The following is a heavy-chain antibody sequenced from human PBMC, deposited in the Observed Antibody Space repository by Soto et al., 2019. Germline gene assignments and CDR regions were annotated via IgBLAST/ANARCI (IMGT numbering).Heavy chain of an antibody. D-gene: IGHD2-21*02. CDR1: GGSISSGGYS. J-gene: IGHJ5*02. CDR3: ARVAYCGGDCYRGFDP. CDR2: IYHSGST. Sequence: QLQLQESGSGLVKPSQTLSLTCAVSGGSISSGGYSWSWIRQPPRKGLEWIGYIYHSGSTYHNPALKSRVTISVDRSKNQFSLKLSSVTAADTAVYYCARVAYCGGDCYRGFDPWGQGTLVTVSS. V-gene: IGHV4-30-2*01.